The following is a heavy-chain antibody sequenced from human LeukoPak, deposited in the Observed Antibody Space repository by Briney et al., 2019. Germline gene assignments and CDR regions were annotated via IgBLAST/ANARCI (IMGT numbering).Heavy chain of an antibody. Sequence: GGSLRLSCAASGFTFSSYWMSWVRQAPGKGLXXXANIKQDGSEKYYVDSVKGRSTISRDNAKNSLYLQMNSLRAEDTAVYYCAREETFPWFDPWGQGTLVTVSS. J-gene: IGHJ5*02. CDR1: GFTFSSYW. CDR2: IKQDGSEK. D-gene: IGHD5-24*01. V-gene: IGHV3-7*01. CDR3: AREETFPWFDP.